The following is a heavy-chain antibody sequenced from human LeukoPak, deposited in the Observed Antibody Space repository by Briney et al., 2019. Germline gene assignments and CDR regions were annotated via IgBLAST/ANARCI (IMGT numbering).Heavy chain of an antibody. Sequence: PSETLSLTCTVSGGSISSGDYYWSWIRQPPGKGLEWIGYIYYSGSTNYNPSLKSRVTISVDTSKNQFSLKLSSVTAADTAVYYCARGRYNSGSYRDYHYGMDVWGQGTTVTVSS. CDR3: ARGRYNSGSYRDYHYGMDV. CDR1: GGSISSGDYY. J-gene: IGHJ6*02. CDR2: IYYSGST. V-gene: IGHV4-61*08. D-gene: IGHD1-26*01.